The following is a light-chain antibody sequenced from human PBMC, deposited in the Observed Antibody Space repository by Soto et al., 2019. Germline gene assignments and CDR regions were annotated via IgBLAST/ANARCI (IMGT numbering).Light chain of an antibody. V-gene: IGKV1-5*03. J-gene: IGKJ1*01. Sequence: DIQMTQSPSTLSASVGDRVTITCRASQSISNSLAWYQQKPGRAPTVLIYKASTLQSGVPSRFSGSWSGTEFTLTIRSLQPDDVATYYCQQYDSYSLWTFGQGTKVDI. CDR1: QSISNS. CDR2: KAS. CDR3: QQYDSYSLWT.